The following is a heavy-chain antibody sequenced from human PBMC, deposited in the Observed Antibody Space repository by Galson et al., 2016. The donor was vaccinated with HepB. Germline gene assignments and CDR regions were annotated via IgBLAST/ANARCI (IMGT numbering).Heavy chain of an antibody. V-gene: IGHV4-34*01. CDR2: IHHSGTT. J-gene: IGHJ5*02. Sequence: SETLSLTCAVNSGSFSGYFWSWIRQPPGRGLEWIGEIHHSGTTKYNPSLESRVTISLDTSKNQFSLKLSSVTAADTAVYYCARGVRTAVPGDNWFDPWGQGTLVTVSS. D-gene: IGHD6-19*01. CDR1: SGSFSGYF. CDR3: ARGVRTAVPGDNWFDP.